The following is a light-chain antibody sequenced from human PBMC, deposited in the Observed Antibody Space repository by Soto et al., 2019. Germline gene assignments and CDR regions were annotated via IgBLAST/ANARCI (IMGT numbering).Light chain of an antibody. CDR1: SSDVGGYNY. Sequence: QSVLTQPPSASGSPGQSVAISCTGTSSDVGGYNYVSWYQQHPGKAPKLMIYEVSNRPSGVSNRFSGSKSGNTASLTISGLQAEDEADYYCSSYTSSNTLYVVFGGGTKLTVL. CDR3: SSYTSSNTLYVV. J-gene: IGLJ2*01. V-gene: IGLV2-14*01. CDR2: EVS.